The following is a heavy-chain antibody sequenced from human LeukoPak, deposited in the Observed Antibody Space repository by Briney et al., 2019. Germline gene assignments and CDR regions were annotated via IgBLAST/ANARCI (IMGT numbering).Heavy chain of an antibody. Sequence: GGSLRLSCAASGFTFSSYAMSWVRQAPGKGLEWVSAISGSGGSTYYADSVKGRFTISRDSSKNILYLQMNSLRAEDTAVYYCARGPSGYHNTGGQGTLVTVSS. CDR1: GFTFSSYA. V-gene: IGHV3-23*01. D-gene: IGHD5-12*01. CDR3: ARGPSGYHNT. CDR2: ISGSGGST. J-gene: IGHJ4*02.